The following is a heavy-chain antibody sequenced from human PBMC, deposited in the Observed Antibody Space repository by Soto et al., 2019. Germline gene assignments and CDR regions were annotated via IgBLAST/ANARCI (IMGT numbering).Heavy chain of an antibody. J-gene: IGHJ2*01. Sequence: QEQLQESGPGLVTPSQTLSLTCTVSGGSISRGGYYWSWVRQHPERGLVWFGSIYYSGSTYYTPSLKRRVAITMDTSKNQFTLTLDFLSAADTAVYYCAMSSGGAYWYFDLWGRGTLVAVS. D-gene: IGHD2-15*01. V-gene: IGHV4-31*02. CDR2: IYYSGST. CDR1: GGSISRGGYY. CDR3: AMSSGGAYWYFDL.